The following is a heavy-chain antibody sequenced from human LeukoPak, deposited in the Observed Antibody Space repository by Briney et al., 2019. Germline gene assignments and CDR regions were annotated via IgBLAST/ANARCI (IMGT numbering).Heavy chain of an antibody. CDR3: AKGPYYYDSSAYHYGAFDI. V-gene: IGHV3-23*01. D-gene: IGHD3-22*01. CDR2: ISGSGGST. CDR1: GFTFSDYY. Sequence: GGSLRLSCAASGFTFSDYYMNWIRQAPGKGLEWVSDISGSGGSTYHADSVKGRFTISRDNSKNTLYLQMNSLRAEDTAVYYCAKGPYYYDSSAYHYGAFDIWGQGTMVTVSS. J-gene: IGHJ3*02.